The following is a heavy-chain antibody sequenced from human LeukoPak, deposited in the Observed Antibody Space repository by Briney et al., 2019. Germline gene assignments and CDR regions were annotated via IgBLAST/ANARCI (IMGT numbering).Heavy chain of an antibody. Sequence: GESLKISCKGSGYSLTNYWIGWVRQLPGKGLEWMGIIYPGDSDTRYRPSFQGQVTISADKSISTAYLQWSSLKASDTAMYYCARTGYTSRWAIDYWGQGTLVTVSS. D-gene: IGHD6-13*01. CDR1: GYSLTNYW. V-gene: IGHV5-51*01. J-gene: IGHJ4*02. CDR3: ARTGYTSRWAIDY. CDR2: IYPGDSDT.